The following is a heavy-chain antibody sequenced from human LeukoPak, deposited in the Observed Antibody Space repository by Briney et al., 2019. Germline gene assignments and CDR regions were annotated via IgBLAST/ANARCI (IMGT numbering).Heavy chain of an antibody. J-gene: IGHJ4*02. D-gene: IGHD6-13*01. CDR3: ARLQLVGGSIDY. CDR1: GFTFSSYS. Sequence: SGGSLRLSCAASGFTFSSYSMNWVRQAPGKGLEWVSSISSSSSYIYYADSVKGRFTISRDNAKNSLYLQMNSLRAEDTAVYYCARLQLVGGSIDYWGQGTLVTVSS. V-gene: IGHV3-21*01. CDR2: ISSSSSYI.